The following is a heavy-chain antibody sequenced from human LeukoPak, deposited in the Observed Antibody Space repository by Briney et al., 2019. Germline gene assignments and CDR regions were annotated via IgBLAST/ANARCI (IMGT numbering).Heavy chain of an antibody. Sequence: GGSLRLSCAASGFTFSSYAMSWVRQAPGKGLEWVSAISGSGGSTYYADSVKGRFTSSRDNSKNTLYLQMNSLRAEDTAVYYCAKDSYDFWSGYGYGMDVWGQGTTVTVSS. V-gene: IGHV3-23*01. CDR3: AKDSYDFWSGYGYGMDV. D-gene: IGHD3-3*01. J-gene: IGHJ6*02. CDR2: ISGSGGST. CDR1: GFTFSSYA.